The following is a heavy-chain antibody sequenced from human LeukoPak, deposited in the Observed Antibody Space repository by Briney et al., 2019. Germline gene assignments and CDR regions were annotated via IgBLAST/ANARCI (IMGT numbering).Heavy chain of an antibody. CDR3: ARWAGYCSSTSCYTFYYYYGMDV. J-gene: IGHJ6*02. CDR2: ISAYNGNT. CDR1: GYTFTSYG. V-gene: IGHV1-18*01. D-gene: IGHD2-2*02. Sequence: ASVKVSCKASGYTFTSYGISWVRQAPRQGLEWMGWISAYNGNTNYAQKLQGRVTMTTDTSTSTAYMELRSLRSDDTAVYYCARWAGYCSSTSCYTFYYYYGMDVWGQGTTVTVSS.